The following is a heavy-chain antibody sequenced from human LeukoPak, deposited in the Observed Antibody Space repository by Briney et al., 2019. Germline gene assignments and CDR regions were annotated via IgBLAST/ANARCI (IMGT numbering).Heavy chain of an antibody. CDR1: GFTFSSSA. J-gene: IGHJ5*02. CDR2: ISGSGDST. D-gene: IGHD6-6*01. CDR3: AKSGSSRFDP. Sequence: GGSLRLSCAAPGFTFSSSAMSWVRQAPGKGLEWVSAISGSGDSTYAVSVKGRFTISRDYSKNTLYLQMNSLRAEDTAIYYCAKSGSSRFDPWGQGTLVTVSS. V-gene: IGHV3-23*01.